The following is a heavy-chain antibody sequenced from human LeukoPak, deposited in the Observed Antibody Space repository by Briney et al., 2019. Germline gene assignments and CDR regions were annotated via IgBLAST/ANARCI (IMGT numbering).Heavy chain of an antibody. D-gene: IGHD3-22*01. CDR3: AKVRSYYDSSDYYYPFDY. CDR1: GFTFSSYA. Sequence: GGSLRLSCAASGFTFSSYAMSWVRQAPGKGLEWVSAISGSGGSTYYADSVKGRFTISRDNSKNTLYLQMNSLRAEDTAVYYCAKVRSYYDSSDYYYPFDYWGQGTLVTVSS. J-gene: IGHJ4*02. CDR2: ISGSGGST. V-gene: IGHV3-23*01.